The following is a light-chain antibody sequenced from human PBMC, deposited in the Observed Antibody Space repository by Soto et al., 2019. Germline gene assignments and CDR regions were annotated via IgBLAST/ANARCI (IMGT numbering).Light chain of an antibody. Sequence: DIVMTQSPLSLPVTPGEPASISCRSSQSLLHYNGYNYLDWYLQKPGQSPQLLIYLGSNRASGVPDRLSGSGSGIDFALKISRVEAVDVGVYYCLQALQTPPTFGQGTRLEIK. CDR3: LQALQTPPT. J-gene: IGKJ5*01. CDR1: QSLLHYNGYNY. CDR2: LGS. V-gene: IGKV2-28*01.